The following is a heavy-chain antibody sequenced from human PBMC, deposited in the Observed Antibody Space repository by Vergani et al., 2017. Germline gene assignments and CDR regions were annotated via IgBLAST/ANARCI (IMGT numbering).Heavy chain of an antibody. D-gene: IGHD6-13*01. CDR2: ISYDGSNK. V-gene: IGHV3-30*18. J-gene: IGHJ6*03. Sequence: QVQLVESGGGVVQPGRSLRLSCAASGFTFSSYGMHWVRQAPGKGLEWVAVISYDGSNKYYADSVKGRFTISRDNSKNTLYLQMNSLRAEDTAVYYCAKAEGIAAAGSSEYYYYYYRDVWGKGTTVTVSS. CDR1: GFTFSSYG. CDR3: AKAEGIAAAGSSEYYYYYYRDV.